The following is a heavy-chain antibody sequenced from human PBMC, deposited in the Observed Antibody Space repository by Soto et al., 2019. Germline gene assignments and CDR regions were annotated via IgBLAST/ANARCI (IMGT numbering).Heavy chain of an antibody. V-gene: IGHV1-69*02. J-gene: IGHJ4*02. CDR2: IIPILGIA. CDR1: GGTFSSYT. CDR3: ELTGYSSSWYSNY. Sequence: QVQLVQSGAEVKKPGSSVKVSCKASGGTFSSYTISWVRQAPGQGHEWMGRIIPILGIANYAQKFQGRVTITADKSTSTAYMELRSLRSEDTAVYYCELTGYSSSWYSNYWGQGTLVTVSS. D-gene: IGHD6-13*01.